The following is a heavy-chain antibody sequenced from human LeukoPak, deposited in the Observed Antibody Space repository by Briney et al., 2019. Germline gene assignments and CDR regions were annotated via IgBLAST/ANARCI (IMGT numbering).Heavy chain of an antibody. D-gene: IGHD6-13*01. CDR2: IYYSGST. CDR3: ARRISSSWYGGSPNWFDP. CDR1: GGSISSYY. V-gene: IGHV4-59*01. J-gene: IGHJ5*02. Sequence: SETLSLTCTVSGGSISSYYWSWIRQPPGRGLEWIGYIYYSGSTNYNPSLKSRVTISVDTSKNQFSLKLSSVTAADTAVYYCARRISSSWYGGSPNWFDPWGQGTLVTVSS.